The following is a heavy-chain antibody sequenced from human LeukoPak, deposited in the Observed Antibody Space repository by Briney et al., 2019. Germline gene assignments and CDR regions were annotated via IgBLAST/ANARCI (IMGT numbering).Heavy chain of an antibody. J-gene: IGHJ4*02. Sequence: SQTPSLTCAISGDSVSSKSVSLSWMRPSPSRSLEYLGRTRYMSTWHTFYSLSVEGRITINADTTRNEVSLRLSSVTPEDTALYYCVRDFNWAFDYWGQGTLVTVSS. CDR2: TRYMSTWHT. CDR3: VRDFNWAFDY. D-gene: IGHD3-16*01. CDR1: GDSVSSKSVS. V-gene: IGHV6-1*01.